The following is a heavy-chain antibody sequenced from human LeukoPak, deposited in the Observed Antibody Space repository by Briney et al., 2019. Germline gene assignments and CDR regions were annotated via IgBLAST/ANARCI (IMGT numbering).Heavy chain of an antibody. V-gene: IGHV4-4*07. CDR2: IYHSGST. J-gene: IGHJ4*02. Sequence: SETLSLTCTVSGGSISSYYWSWIRQPAGKGLEWIGSIYHSGSTYYNPSLKSRVTISVDTSKNQFSLKLSSVTAADTAVYYCAREDRMTTVTTGLNYWGQGTLVTVSS. CDR1: GGSISSYY. D-gene: IGHD4-17*01. CDR3: AREDRMTTVTTGLNY.